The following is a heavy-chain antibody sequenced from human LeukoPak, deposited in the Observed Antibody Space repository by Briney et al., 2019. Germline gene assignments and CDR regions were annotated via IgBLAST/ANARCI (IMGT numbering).Heavy chain of an antibody. J-gene: IGHJ5*02. Sequence: GGSLRLSCAVSGFSVSANHMSWVHQAPGKGLEWVSILYRGGNREYGDSVKDRFSISRDEYHNTVLLQLTSLTAEDTAVYYCARSHDFGGSHPVFTWFDPWGQGTLVIVSS. CDR2: LYRGGNR. CDR1: GFSVSANH. CDR3: ARSHDFGGSHPVFTWFDP. D-gene: IGHD4-23*01. V-gene: IGHV3-66*01.